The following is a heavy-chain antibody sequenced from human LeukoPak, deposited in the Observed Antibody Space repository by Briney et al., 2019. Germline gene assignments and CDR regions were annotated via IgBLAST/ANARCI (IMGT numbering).Heavy chain of an antibody. Sequence: SETLSLTCSVYGGSFSTSYWGWIRQPPGKGLEWIEEINHSGSTNYNPSLKSRVTISIDTSNNQFSLRLSSVTAADTAVYYCARGSPNWGRTKARAFDIWGQGTMLTVSS. J-gene: IGHJ3*02. CDR2: INHSGST. D-gene: IGHD2-8*01. CDR1: GGSFSTSY. V-gene: IGHV4-34*01. CDR3: ARGSPNWGRTKARAFDI.